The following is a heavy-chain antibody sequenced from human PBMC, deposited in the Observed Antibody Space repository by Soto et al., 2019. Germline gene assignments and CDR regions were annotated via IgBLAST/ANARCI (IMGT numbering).Heavy chain of an antibody. CDR3: AKSLYNDSGGPNDH. V-gene: IGHV3-23*01. Sequence: EVQLLESGGGLVQPGGSLRLSCVGSGFTFSSYDMTWVRQAPGKGLEWVSSFSFYGRRDNTYYAASVKGRFTISRDNSRNTVYLQRDNLRVEDTAVYYCAKSLYNDSGGPNDHWGQGTRVTVSS. CDR1: GFTFSSYD. CDR2: FSFYGRRDNT. J-gene: IGHJ4*02. D-gene: IGHD6-25*01.